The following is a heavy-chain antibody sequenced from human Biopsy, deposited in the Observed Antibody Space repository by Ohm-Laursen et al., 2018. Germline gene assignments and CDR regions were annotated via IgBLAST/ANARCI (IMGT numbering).Heavy chain of an antibody. CDR1: GFTFSSHA. CDR2: INGSGGST. Sequence: SLRLSCAAPGFTFSSHAMSWVRQAPGKGLECVSVINGSGGSTYYADPVKGRFTISRDNSKNTLYLQMNSLRAGDTAMYYCARDLYDFCGGCPFDPWGQGTLVTIS. V-gene: IGHV3-23*01. D-gene: IGHD3-3*01. CDR3: ARDLYDFCGGCPFDP. J-gene: IGHJ5*02.